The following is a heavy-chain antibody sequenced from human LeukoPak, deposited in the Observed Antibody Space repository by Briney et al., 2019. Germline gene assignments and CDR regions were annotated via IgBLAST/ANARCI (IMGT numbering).Heavy chain of an antibody. CDR3: ARDRGYCSSTSCYDWFDP. CDR1: GGSISSRSYY. CDR2: ISDSGST. D-gene: IGHD2-2*01. V-gene: IGHV4-39*07. Sequence: SETLSLTCTVSGGSISSRSYYWGWIRQPPGKGLEWIGKISDSGSTYYSPSLRSRVTISIDMSKNQFSLKLSSVTAADTAVYYCARDRGYCSSTSCYDWFDPWGQGTLVTVSS. J-gene: IGHJ5*02.